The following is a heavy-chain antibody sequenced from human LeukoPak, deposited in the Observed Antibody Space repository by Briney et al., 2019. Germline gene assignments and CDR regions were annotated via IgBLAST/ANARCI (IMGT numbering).Heavy chain of an antibody. CDR3: VGDGRDGYNIYFHH. J-gene: IGHJ1*01. D-gene: IGHD5-24*01. Sequence: GGSLRLSCSASGFTFSSYAMHWVRQAPGRGLQYVSVISGNGVSTSYADSVKGRFAISRDNSKNTVYLQMTSLRAEDTAVYYCVGDGRDGYNIYFHHWGQGTLVTVSS. CDR2: ISGNGVST. CDR1: GFTFSSYA. V-gene: IGHV3-64D*06.